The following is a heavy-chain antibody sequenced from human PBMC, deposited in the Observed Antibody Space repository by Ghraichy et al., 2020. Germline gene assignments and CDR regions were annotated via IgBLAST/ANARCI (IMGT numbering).Heavy chain of an antibody. CDR3: TRYPYSSSSGSGRRYFYY. CDR2: ISHSGST. Sequence: SETLSLTCTVSGGSIISSSYYWGWIRQPPGMGLEWIGSISHSGSTYYSPSLKSRVTISVDTSNNQLSLRLTSVTAADTAIYYCTRYPYSSSSGSGRRYFYYWGQGTLVTVSS. V-gene: IGHV4-39*01. CDR1: GGSIISSSYY. J-gene: IGHJ4*02. D-gene: IGHD6-6*01.